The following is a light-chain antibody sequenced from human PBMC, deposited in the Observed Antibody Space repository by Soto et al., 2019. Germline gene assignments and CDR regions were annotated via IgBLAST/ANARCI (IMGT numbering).Light chain of an antibody. Sequence: EIVMTQSPATLSVSPGERATLSCRASQTVNNNLAWYQQKPGQAPRLLIYDASTRATGVPARFSGSGSGTEFTLTISSLKSEDFAVYYCQQFNNWPPLTFGGGTKVDIK. CDR3: QQFNNWPPLT. CDR2: DAS. V-gene: IGKV3-15*01. CDR1: QTVNNN. J-gene: IGKJ4*01.